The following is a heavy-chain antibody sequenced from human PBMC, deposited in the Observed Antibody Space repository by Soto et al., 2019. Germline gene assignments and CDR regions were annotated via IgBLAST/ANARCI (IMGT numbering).Heavy chain of an antibody. D-gene: IGHD4-17*01. CDR1: GFTFSSYS. CDR2: ISGSGVST. J-gene: IGHJ4*02. Sequence: GGSLRLSCAASGFTFSSYSISWVRHAPGKGLEWVSAISGSGVSTYYADSVKGRFTISRDNSKNTLYLQMNSLRAEDTAVYYCAKPPYGDYDVFFGYWGQGTLVTFSS. CDR3: AKPPYGDYDVFFGY. V-gene: IGHV3-23*01.